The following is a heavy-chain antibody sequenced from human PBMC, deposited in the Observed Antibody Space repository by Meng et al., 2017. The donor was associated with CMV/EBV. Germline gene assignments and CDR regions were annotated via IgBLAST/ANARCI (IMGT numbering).Heavy chain of an antibody. Sequence: GESLKISCAASGFTFSSYEMNWVRQAPGKGLEWVSYISSSGSTIYYADSVKGRFTISRDNAKNSLYLQMSSLRSEDTAVYYCARGTKGYYDFWSGYRPGPWFDPWGQGTLVTVSS. CDR3: ARGTKGYYDFWSGYRPGPWFDP. V-gene: IGHV3-48*03. D-gene: IGHD3-3*01. CDR1: GFTFSSYE. J-gene: IGHJ5*02. CDR2: ISSSGSTI.